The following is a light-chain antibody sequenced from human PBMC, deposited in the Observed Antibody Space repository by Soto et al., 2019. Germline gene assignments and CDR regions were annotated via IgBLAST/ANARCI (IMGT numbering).Light chain of an antibody. CDR3: GSYTRSSTLV. CDR2: DVS. J-gene: IGLJ1*01. V-gene: IGLV2-14*01. CDR1: SSDVGGYNY. Sequence: QSVLTQPASVSGSPGQSITISCTGTSSDVGGYNYVSWYQQHPGKAPKLMIYDVSNRPSGVSNRFSGSKSGNTASLTISGLQAEDGAEYYCGSYTRSSTLVFGTGTKLTVL.